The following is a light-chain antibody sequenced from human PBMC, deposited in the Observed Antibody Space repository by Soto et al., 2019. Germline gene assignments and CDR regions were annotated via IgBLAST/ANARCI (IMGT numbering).Light chain of an antibody. CDR2: EVS. CDR3: SSYTSSSTPYV. V-gene: IGLV2-14*01. J-gene: IGLJ1*01. Sequence: QSVLSQPASVSGSPGQSITISCTGTSSDVGSYDYVSWYQQHPGKAPKLMIDEVSNRPSGVSNRFSGSKSGNTASLTISGLLAEDEADYYCSSYTSSSTPYVFGTGTQLTVL. CDR1: SSDVGSYDY.